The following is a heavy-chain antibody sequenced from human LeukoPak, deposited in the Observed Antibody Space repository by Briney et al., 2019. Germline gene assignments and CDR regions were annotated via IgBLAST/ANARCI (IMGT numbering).Heavy chain of an antibody. V-gene: IGHV3-33*01. CDR3: ARSGDGDYKALDY. CDR1: GFTFSTYG. D-gene: IGHD4-17*01. J-gene: IGHJ4*02. CDR2: IWYDGSSK. Sequence: QPGRSLRLSCVASGFTFSTYGMHWVRQAPGKGLEWVAIIWYDGSSKYYADSVKGRFIISRDNSKNTLYLQLNSLRVEDTAMYYCARSGDGDYKALDYWGRGTPVTVSS.